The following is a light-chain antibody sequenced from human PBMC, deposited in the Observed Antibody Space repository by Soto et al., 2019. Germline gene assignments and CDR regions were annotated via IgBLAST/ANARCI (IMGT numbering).Light chain of an antibody. J-gene: IGKJ4*01. Sequence: EIVLTQSPGTLSLSPGAXATLACRASQSVSSSYLAWYQQKPGQAPRLLIYGASSRATGIPDRFSGSGSGTDFTLTISGLQPEDFSTYYCQQLTRYPSTFGGGTKVDIK. V-gene: IGKV3-20*01. CDR1: QSVSSSY. CDR2: GAS. CDR3: QQLTRYPST.